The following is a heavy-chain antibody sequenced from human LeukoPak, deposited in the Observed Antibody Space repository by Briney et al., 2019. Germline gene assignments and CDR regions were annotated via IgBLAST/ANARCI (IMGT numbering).Heavy chain of an antibody. Sequence: GGSLRLSCAASGFTFSSYGMNWVRQAPGKGLEWVSGITGNGGTTYYADSVKGRFTISRDNSRNTVYLQMNSLRAEDTAVYYCVANGYYSLDVWGKGTTVTVSS. CDR3: VANGYYSLDV. CDR1: GFTFSSYG. V-gene: IGHV3-23*01. D-gene: IGHD2-8*01. J-gene: IGHJ6*03. CDR2: ITGNGGTT.